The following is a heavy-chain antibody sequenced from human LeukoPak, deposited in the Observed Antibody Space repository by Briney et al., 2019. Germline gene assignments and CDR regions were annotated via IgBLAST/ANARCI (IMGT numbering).Heavy chain of an antibody. Sequence: SQTLSLTCAISGGSVSSNSASWNWIRQSPSRGLEWLGRTYYRSKWNTDYAVSVKGRITINPDTSKNQFSLYLNSVTPEDAAVYYCARDPDSSYEWGPFDPWGQGTLVTVSS. CDR1: GGSVSSNSAS. CDR3: ARDPDSSYEWGPFDP. V-gene: IGHV6-1*01. CDR2: TYYRSKWNT. J-gene: IGHJ5*02. D-gene: IGHD1-26*01.